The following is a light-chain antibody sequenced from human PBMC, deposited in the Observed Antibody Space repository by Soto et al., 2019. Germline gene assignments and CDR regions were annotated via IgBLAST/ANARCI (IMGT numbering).Light chain of an antibody. V-gene: IGKV1-33*01. CDR3: QQYDNLSPLT. Sequence: DIQMTQSPSSLSASVGDRVTITCQASQDISNSLNWYQQKPGKAPKLLIYDASNLETGVPSRFSGSGSGTDFTFTISSLQPEDIATYYCQQYDNLSPLTFGGGTKVEIK. J-gene: IGKJ4*01. CDR2: DAS. CDR1: QDISNS.